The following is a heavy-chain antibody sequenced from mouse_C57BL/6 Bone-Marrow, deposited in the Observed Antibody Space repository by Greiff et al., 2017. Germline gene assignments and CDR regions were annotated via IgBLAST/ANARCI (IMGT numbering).Heavy chain of an antibody. V-gene: IGHV5-4*03. CDR1: GFTFSSYA. J-gene: IGHJ4*01. Sequence: EVKLVESGGGLVKPGGSLKLSCAASGFTFSSYAMSWVRQTPEKRLEWVATISDGGSYTYYPDNVKGRFTISRDNAKNNLYLQRSHLKSEDTAMYYCASSTVVAPMDYWGQGTSVTVSS. CDR3: ASSTVVAPMDY. CDR2: ISDGGSYT. D-gene: IGHD1-1*01.